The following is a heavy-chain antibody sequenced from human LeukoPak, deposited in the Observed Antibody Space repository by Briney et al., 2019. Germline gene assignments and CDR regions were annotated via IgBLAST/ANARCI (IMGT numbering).Heavy chain of an antibody. J-gene: IGHJ5*02. CDR2: IIPIFGTA. D-gene: IGHD5-12*01. Sequence: SVKVSCKASGGTFSSYAISWVRQAPGQGLEWVGGIIPIFGTANYAQKFQGRVTITADESTSTAYMELSSLRSEDTAVYYCARTLYSGYDWWFDPWGQGTLVTVSS. CDR1: GGTFSSYA. CDR3: ARTLYSGYDWWFDP. V-gene: IGHV1-69*01.